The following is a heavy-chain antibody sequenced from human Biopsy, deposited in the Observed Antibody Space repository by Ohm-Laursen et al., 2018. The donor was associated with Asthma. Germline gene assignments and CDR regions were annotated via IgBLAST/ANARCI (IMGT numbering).Heavy chain of an antibody. D-gene: IGHD6-19*01. Sequence: RSLRLSCAASRFTYEMHWVHQAPGKGLEWVAVISYDGSSIYYADSVKGRFTISRDNSKNTLSLQMNSLTAEDTAVYYCAREGVAGTHIEDWGQGTLVTVSS. CDR3: AREGVAGTHIED. V-gene: IGHV3-30-3*01. CDR2: ISYDGSSI. CDR1: RFTYE. J-gene: IGHJ4*02.